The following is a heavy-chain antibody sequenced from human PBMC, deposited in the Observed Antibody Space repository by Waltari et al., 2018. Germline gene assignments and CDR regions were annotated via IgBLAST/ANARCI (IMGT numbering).Heavy chain of an antibody. V-gene: IGHV4-39*01. J-gene: IGHJ5*02. Sequence: LQLQESGPGMVKPPETLSLTCTVSGGSITSRCYFWGWIRQPPGKGLEWIGTISYSGSTYYNPSLMSRVTISVDTSKNQFSLKLSSVTAAETAVFYCARFSKSANWFDPWGQGTLVTVSS. CDR2: ISYSGST. D-gene: IGHD3-3*02. CDR3: ARFSKSANWFDP. CDR1: GGSITSRCYF.